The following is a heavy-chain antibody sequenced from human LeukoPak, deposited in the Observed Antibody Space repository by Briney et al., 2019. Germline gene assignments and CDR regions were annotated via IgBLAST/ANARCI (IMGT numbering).Heavy chain of an antibody. V-gene: IGHV4-30-4*07. CDR1: GGSINSGRYS. D-gene: IGHD5-12*01. Sequence: SQTLSLTCAVSGGSINSGRYSWSWIRQPPGKGLEWIGYIYYSGSTYYNPSLKSRVTISVDTSKNQFSLKLSSVTAADTAVYYCARVIRYGYVVNNWFDPWGQGTLVTVSS. CDR3: ARVIRYGYVVNNWFDP. J-gene: IGHJ5*02. CDR2: IYYSGST.